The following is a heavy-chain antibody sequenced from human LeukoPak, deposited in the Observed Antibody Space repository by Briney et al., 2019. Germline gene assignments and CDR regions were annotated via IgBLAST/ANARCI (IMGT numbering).Heavy chain of an antibody. D-gene: IGHD5-24*01. CDR2: INHSGST. J-gene: IGHJ4*02. V-gene: IGHV4-34*01. CDR3: ARRRWLQQFDY. Sequence: PSETLSLTCAVYGGSFSGYYWSWIRQSPGKGLEWIGEINHSGSTNYNPSLKSRVTISVDTSKNQFSLKLSSVTAADTAVYYCARRRWLQQFDYWGQGTLVTVSS. CDR1: GGSFSGYY.